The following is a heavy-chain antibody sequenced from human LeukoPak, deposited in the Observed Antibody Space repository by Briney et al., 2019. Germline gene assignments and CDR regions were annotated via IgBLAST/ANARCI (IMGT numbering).Heavy chain of an antibody. CDR3: ATQLRYFDGAPPNYGMDV. CDR1: GGSISSYY. J-gene: IGHJ6*02. Sequence: SETLSLTCTVCGGSISSYYWSWIRQPPGKGLEWIGYIYYSGSTSYNPSLKRRVTIAVDTSKNQFSLKLSSVTAADTAVYYCATQLRYFDGAPPNYGMDVWGQGTTVTVSS. V-gene: IGHV4-59*08. CDR2: IYYSGST. D-gene: IGHD3-9*01.